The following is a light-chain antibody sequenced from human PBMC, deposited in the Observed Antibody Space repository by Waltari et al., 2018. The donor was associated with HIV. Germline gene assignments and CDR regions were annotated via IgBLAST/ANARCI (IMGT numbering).Light chain of an antibody. V-gene: IGLV2-11*01. Sequence: QSALTQPRSVSGSPGQSVTISCTGTSSDVGGYNSVSWYQQHPGKAPKLMVCDVTKRPSGVPDRFSGSKSGNTASLTISGLQAEDEADYYCCSYSGSYTSYVFGTGTKVTV. J-gene: IGLJ1*01. CDR3: CSYSGSYTSYV. CDR1: SSDVGGYNS. CDR2: DVT.